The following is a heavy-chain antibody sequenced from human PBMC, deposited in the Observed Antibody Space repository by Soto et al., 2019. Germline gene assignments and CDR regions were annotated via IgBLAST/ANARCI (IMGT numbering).Heavy chain of an antibody. CDR2: VYTSGST. CDR1: GGSINNYY. CDR3: ARGPPFDP. J-gene: IGHJ5*02. Sequence: QVQLQESGPGLVRPSETLSLTCTVSGGSINNYYWSWIRQPAGKGLEWIGRVYTSGSTNYNPSLTSRVTMSVDTSNNQFSLRVSSVTAADTAIYYCARGPPFDPWGQGTLVTVSS. V-gene: IGHV4-4*07.